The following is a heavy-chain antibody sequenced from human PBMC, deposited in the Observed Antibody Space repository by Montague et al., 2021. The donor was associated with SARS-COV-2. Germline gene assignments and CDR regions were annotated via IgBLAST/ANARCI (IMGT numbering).Heavy chain of an antibody. CDR3: VRDWTYDLGSRYYDVFDM. CDR2: IRKDGSEQ. J-gene: IGHJ3*02. CDR1: EFSFRDYW. V-gene: IGHV3-7*03. D-gene: IGHD3-10*01. Sequence: SLRLSCAASEFSFRDYWMTWVRQAPGKGLEWVANIRKDGSEQNYVDSVRGRFTISRDNAKNLLYLETNGLRAEDTAVYHCVRDWTYDLGSRYYDVFDMWGQGTVVTISS.